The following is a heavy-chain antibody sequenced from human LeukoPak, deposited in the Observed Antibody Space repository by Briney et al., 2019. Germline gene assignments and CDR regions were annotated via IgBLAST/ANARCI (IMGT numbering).Heavy chain of an antibody. CDR1: GFTFSSYA. V-gene: IGHV3-23*01. Sequence: GGSLRLSCAASGFTFSSYAMSWVRQAPGKGLEWVSAIIGSGGSTYYADSVKGRFTISRDNSKNTLYLQMNSLRAEDTAVYYCAKGAITFGGVIVGNWFDPWGQGTLVTVSS. CDR3: AKGAITFGGVIVGNWFDP. D-gene: IGHD3-16*02. J-gene: IGHJ5*02. CDR2: IIGSGGST.